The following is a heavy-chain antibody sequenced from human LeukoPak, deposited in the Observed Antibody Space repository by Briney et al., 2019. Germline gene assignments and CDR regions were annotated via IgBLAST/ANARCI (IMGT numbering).Heavy chain of an antibody. CDR3: ARHWVVSSSRPFDY. CDR1: GGSISSSSYY. V-gene: IGHV4-39*01. J-gene: IGHJ4*02. D-gene: IGHD6-19*01. Sequence: SETLSLTRTVSGGSISSSSYYWGWIRQPPGKGLEWIGSIYYSGSTYYNPSLKSRVTISVDTSKNQFSLKLSSVTAADTAVYYCARHWVVSSSRPFDYWGQGTLVTVSS. CDR2: IYYSGST.